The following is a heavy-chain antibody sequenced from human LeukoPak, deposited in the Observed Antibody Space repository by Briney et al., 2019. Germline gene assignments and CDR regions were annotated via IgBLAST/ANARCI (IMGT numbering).Heavy chain of an antibody. Sequence: PGGSLRLSCAASGFTFSSYEMNWVRQAPGKGLEWVSYISSSGSTIYYADSVKGRFTISRDNSKNTLYLQMNSLRAEDTAVYYCARGGRWLQLNAFDIWGQGTMVTVSS. D-gene: IGHD5-24*01. V-gene: IGHV3-48*03. CDR1: GFTFSSYE. CDR3: ARGGRWLQLNAFDI. J-gene: IGHJ3*02. CDR2: ISSSGSTI.